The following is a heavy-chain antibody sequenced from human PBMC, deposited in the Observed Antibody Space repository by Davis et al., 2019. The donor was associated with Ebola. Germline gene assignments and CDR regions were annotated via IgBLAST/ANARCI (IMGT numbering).Heavy chain of an antibody. D-gene: IGHD3-16*02. CDR3: ARDLSADYYGMDV. CDR2: INPNSGGT. CDR1: GYTFTGYY. V-gene: IGHV1-2*04. Sequence: AASVKVSCKASGYTFTGYYMHWVRQAPGQGLEWMGWINPNSGGTNYAQKFQGWVTMTRDTSISTAYMELSRLRSDDTAAYYCARDLSADYYGMDVWGQGTTVTVSS. J-gene: IGHJ6*02.